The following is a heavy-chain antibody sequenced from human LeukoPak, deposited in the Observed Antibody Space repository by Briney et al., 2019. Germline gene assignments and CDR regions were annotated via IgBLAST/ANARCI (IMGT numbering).Heavy chain of an antibody. J-gene: IGHJ4*02. CDR1: GFTFSDYH. V-gene: IGHV3-11*06. D-gene: IGHD1-26*01. Sequence: GGSLRLSCAASGFTFSDYHMSWIRQAPGKGLEWVSYISSSSSYTNYADSVKGRFTISRDNAKNSLYLQMNSLRAEDTAVYYCASVAGEFDYWGQGTLVTVSS. CDR3: ASVAGEFDY. CDR2: ISSSSSYT.